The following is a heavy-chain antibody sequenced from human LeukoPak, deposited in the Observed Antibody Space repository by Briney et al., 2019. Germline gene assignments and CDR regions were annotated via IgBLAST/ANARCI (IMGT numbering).Heavy chain of an antibody. Sequence: GGSLRLSCAASGFTFSRYGMHWVRQAPGKGLELVAVMWSDGSNQYYGQSVKGRFTISRDNSKTSLYLQMNSLRAADTAVYYCVREDGPIAYWGQGALVTVSS. J-gene: IGHJ4*02. CDR3: VREDGPIAY. V-gene: IGHV3-33*01. CDR2: MWSDGSNQ. CDR1: GFTFSRYG.